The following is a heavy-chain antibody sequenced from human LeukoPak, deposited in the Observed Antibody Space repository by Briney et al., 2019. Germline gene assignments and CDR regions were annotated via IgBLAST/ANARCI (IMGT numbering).Heavy chain of an antibody. CDR2: IYYSGST. J-gene: IGHJ4*02. CDR3: ARYTVTTSDVEY. CDR1: GGSISRYS. V-gene: IGHV4-59*01. Sequence: SETLSLTCTVSGGSISRYSWSWIRQPPGKGLEWIGYIYYSGSTNYNPSLKSRVTISVDTSKNQFSLKLSSVTAADTAVYYCARYTVTTSDVEYWGQGTLVTVSS. D-gene: IGHD4-17*01.